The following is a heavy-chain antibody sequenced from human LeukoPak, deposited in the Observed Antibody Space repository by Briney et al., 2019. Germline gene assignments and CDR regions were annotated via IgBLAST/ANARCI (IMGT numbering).Heavy chain of an antibody. D-gene: IGHD3-22*01. J-gene: IGHJ3*02. CDR1: GYTFTGYY. V-gene: IGHV1-2*02. Sequence: ASVKVSCKASGYTFTGYYMHWVRQAPGQGLEWMGWINPNSGGTNYAQKFQGRVTMTRDTSISTAYMELSRLRSDDTAVYYCASLKNYYDSSGYLVTDAFDIWGQGTMVTVSS. CDR3: ASLKNYYDSSGYLVTDAFDI. CDR2: INPNSGGT.